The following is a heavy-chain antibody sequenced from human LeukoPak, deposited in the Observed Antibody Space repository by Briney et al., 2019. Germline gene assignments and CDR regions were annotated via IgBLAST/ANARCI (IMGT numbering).Heavy chain of an antibody. CDR3: AKDPRGYDILTGYKPDY. Sequence: GGSLRLSCAASGFTFSSYAMSWVHQAPGKGLEWVSAISGSGGSTYYADSVKGRFTISRDNSKNTLYLQMNSLRAEDTAVYYCAKDPRGYDILTGYKPDYWGQGTLVTVSS. CDR1: GFTFSSYA. D-gene: IGHD3-9*01. J-gene: IGHJ4*02. CDR2: ISGSGGST. V-gene: IGHV3-23*01.